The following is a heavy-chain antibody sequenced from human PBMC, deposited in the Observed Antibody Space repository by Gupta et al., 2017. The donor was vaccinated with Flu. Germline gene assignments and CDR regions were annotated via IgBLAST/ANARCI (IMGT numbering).Heavy chain of an antibody. D-gene: IGHD3-10*01. Sequence: FRFSGDWMGWVRQAPGKGLEWVANMNQDGNEKYYVDSAKGRFTISRDNAKNSLYLQMSSLRAEDTAVYFCARYGYSYGLDVWGQGTTVTVSS. CDR1: FRFSGDW. V-gene: IGHV3-7*01. J-gene: IGHJ6*02. CDR2: MNQDGNEK. CDR3: ARYGYSYGLDV.